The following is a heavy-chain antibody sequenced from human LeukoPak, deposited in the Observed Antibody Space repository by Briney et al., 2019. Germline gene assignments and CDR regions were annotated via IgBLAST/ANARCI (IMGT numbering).Heavy chain of an antibody. Sequence: ASVKVSCKASGYTFTGYYMHWVRQAPGQGLEWMGRINPNSGGTNYAQKFQGRVTMTRDTSISTAYMELSRLRSDDTAVYYCARDGLKRYYYMDVWGKGTTVTVSS. CDR3: ARDGLKRYYYMDV. D-gene: IGHD4/OR15-4a*01. CDR2: INPNSGGT. CDR1: GYTFTGYY. V-gene: IGHV1-2*06. J-gene: IGHJ6*03.